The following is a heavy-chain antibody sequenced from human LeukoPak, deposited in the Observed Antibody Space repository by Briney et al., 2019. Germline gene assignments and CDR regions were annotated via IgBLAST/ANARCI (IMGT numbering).Heavy chain of an antibody. V-gene: IGHV4-39*01. CDR1: GGSISSSSYY. Sequence: QTSETLSLTCTVSGGSISSSSYYWGWIRQPPGKGLEWIGSIYYSGSTYYNPSLKSRVTISVDTSKNQFSLKLSSVTAADTAVYYCATILKPLALKYFQHWGQGTLVTVSS. J-gene: IGHJ1*01. CDR2: IYYSGST. CDR3: ATILKPLALKYFQH.